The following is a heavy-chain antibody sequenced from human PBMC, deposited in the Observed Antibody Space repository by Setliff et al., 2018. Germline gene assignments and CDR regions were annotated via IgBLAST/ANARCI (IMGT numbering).Heavy chain of an antibody. J-gene: IGHJ4*02. V-gene: IGHV1-8*03. D-gene: IGHD3-10*01. CDR1: GYTFTSYD. CDR3: ARGLLWFGEPSW. Sequence: ASVKVSCKASGYTFTSYDINWVRQATGQGLEWMGWMNPNSGNTGYAQKFQGRVAITRNTSISTAYMELSSLRSEDTAVYYCARGLLWFGEPSWWGQGTLVTVSS. CDR2: MNPNSGNT.